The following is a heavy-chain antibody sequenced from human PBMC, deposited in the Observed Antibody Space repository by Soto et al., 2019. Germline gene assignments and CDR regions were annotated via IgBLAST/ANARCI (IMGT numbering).Heavy chain of an antibody. Sequence: LRLSCAAFGFTFSSYAMSWVRQAPGKGLELVSGIGASGAGTYYADFVEGRFIISRDNSKNTLHLQMNSLRAEDTAIYYCVVRKTGSFFDYWGQGAMVTVSS. CDR3: VVRKTGSFFDY. D-gene: IGHD1-26*01. V-gene: IGHV3-23*01. CDR1: GFTFSSYA. J-gene: IGHJ4*02. CDR2: IGASGAGT.